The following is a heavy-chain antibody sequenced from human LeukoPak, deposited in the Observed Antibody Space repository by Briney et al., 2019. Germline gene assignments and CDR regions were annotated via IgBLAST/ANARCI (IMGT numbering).Heavy chain of an antibody. V-gene: IGHV4-30-4*01. CDR1: GGSISSGDYY. J-gene: IGHJ4*02. CDR3: ARAYDILTGYFPFDY. D-gene: IGHD3-9*01. CDR2: IYYSGST. Sequence: PSETLSLTCTVSGGSISSGDYYWSWIRQPPWKGLEWIGYIYYSGSTYYNPSLKSRVTISVDTSKNQFSLKLSSVTAADTAVYYCARAYDILTGYFPFDYWGQGTLVTVSS.